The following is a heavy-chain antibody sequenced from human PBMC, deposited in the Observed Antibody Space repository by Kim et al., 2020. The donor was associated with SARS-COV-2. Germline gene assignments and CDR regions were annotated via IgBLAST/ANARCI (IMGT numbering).Heavy chain of an antibody. CDR3: VRERMGGAVDM. D-gene: IGHD3-16*01. J-gene: IGHJ3*02. V-gene: IGHV3-48*02. CDR2: R. Sequence: RNYADSVEGRFTISRDNAKNSLFLQMNGLRDEDTAMYYCVRERMGGAVDMWGQGKMVTASS.